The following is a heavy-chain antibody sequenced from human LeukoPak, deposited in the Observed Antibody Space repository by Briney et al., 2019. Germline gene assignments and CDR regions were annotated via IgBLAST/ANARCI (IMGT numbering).Heavy chain of an antibody. Sequence: PRGSPRLSSAASGFTFSSYSMNWVRQAPGKGLEWVSYISSSSSTIYYADSVKGRFTISRDNAKNSLYLQMNSLRAEDTAVYYCARARRNTNRYYMDVWGKGTPVTVSS. CDR3: ARARRNTNRYYMDV. J-gene: IGHJ6*03. CDR2: ISSSSSTI. V-gene: IGHV3-48*01. CDR1: GFTFSSYS.